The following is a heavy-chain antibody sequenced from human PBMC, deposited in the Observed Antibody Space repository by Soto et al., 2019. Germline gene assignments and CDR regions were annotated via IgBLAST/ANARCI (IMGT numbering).Heavy chain of an antibody. CDR1: GYSFTSYW. CDR2: IYPGDSDT. D-gene: IGHD3-3*01. J-gene: IGHJ5*02. CDR3: ARADPYDFWSGYSLGWFDP. Sequence: LKISCKGSGYSFTSYWIGWVRPMPGKGLEWMGIIYPGDSDTRYSPSCQGHVTISADKSISTAYLQWSSLKASDTAMYYCARADPYDFWSGYSLGWFDPWAQGTLVTVSS. V-gene: IGHV5-51*01.